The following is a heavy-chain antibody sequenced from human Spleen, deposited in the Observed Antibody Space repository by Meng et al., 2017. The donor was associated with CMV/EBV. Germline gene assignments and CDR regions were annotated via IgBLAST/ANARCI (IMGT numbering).Heavy chain of an antibody. Sequence: GESLKISCAPSGFSFSNYIMTWVRQAPGKGLEWVSAITGTGGSAYYADSVADRFTISRDNSKNMLFLQMDSLRAGDTAVYYCARRDLGARGIDYWGQGTLVTVSS. J-gene: IGHJ4*02. CDR3: ARRDLGARGIDY. V-gene: IGHV3-23*01. CDR2: ITGTGGSA. D-gene: IGHD6-6*01. CDR1: GFSFSNYI.